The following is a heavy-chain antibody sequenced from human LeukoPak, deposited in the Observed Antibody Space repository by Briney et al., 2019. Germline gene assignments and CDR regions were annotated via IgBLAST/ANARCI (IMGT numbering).Heavy chain of an antibody. CDR1: GYXFTSYW. CDR3: ARHVYCSSTSCYAAFDI. CDR2: IDPSNSHT. J-gene: IGHJ3*02. D-gene: IGHD2-2*01. V-gene: IGHV5-10-1*01. Sequence: GESLRISSKGSGYXFTSYWISWVRQMPAKGLVWMGRIDPSNSHTNYSPSFQGHVTISADKSISTAYLQWSSMKASDTAMYYCARHVYCSSTSCYAAFDIGGQGTMVTVSS.